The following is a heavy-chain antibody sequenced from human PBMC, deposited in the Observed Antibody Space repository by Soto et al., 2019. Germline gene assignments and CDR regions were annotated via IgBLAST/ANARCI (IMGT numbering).Heavy chain of an antibody. Sequence: TLSLTCTFSGGSISSGGYYWSWIRQHPGKGLEWIGYIYYSGSTYYNPSLKSRVTISVDTSKNQFSLKLSSVTAADTAVYYCARGVVVVAATLDAFDIWGQGTMVTVSS. D-gene: IGHD2-15*01. CDR3: ARGVVVVAATLDAFDI. CDR1: GGSISSGGYY. CDR2: IYYSGST. V-gene: IGHV4-31*03. J-gene: IGHJ3*02.